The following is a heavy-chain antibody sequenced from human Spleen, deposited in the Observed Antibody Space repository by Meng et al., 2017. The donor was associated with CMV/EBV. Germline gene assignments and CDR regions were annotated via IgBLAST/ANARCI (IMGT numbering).Heavy chain of an antibody. CDR3: ARAFICGGDCLPYDNPADY. V-gene: IGHV3-7*01. CDR1: DFTFSDFY. J-gene: IGHJ4*02. Sequence: GGSLRLSCTASDFTFSDFYMTWIRQAPGKGLEWVANIKQDGSEKYYVDPVKGRFTISRDNAKNSLYLQMNSLRAEDTAVYYCARAFICGGDCLPYDNPADYWGQGTLVTVSS. D-gene: IGHD2-21*01. CDR2: IKQDGSEK.